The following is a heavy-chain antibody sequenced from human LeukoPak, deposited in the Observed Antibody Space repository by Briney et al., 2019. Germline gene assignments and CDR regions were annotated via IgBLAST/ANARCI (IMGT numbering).Heavy chain of an antibody. J-gene: IGHJ4*02. CDR1: GYTFTGYY. V-gene: IGHV1-2*02. D-gene: IGHD3-10*01. CDR3: ARARYYYGSGRKIDY. Sequence: GASVKVSCKASGYTFTGYYMHWVRQAPGQGLEWMVWINPNSGGTNYAQKFQGRVTMTRDTSISTAYMELSRLRSDDTAVYYCARARYYYGSGRKIDYWGQGTLVTVSS. CDR2: INPNSGGT.